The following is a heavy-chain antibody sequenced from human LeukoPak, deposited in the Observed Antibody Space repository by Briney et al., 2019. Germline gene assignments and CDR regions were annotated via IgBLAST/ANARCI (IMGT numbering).Heavy chain of an antibody. D-gene: IGHD3-9*01. CDR1: GFTFSSYW. Sequence: GGSLRLSCAASGFTFSSYWMSWVRQAPGRGLEWVANIKQDGSEKYYVDSVKGRFIISRDNAKNSLYLQMNSLRAEDTAVYYCAREGHFDHGGIWFDPWGQGTLVTVSS. CDR3: AREGHFDHGGIWFDP. CDR2: IKQDGSEK. V-gene: IGHV3-7*01. J-gene: IGHJ5*02.